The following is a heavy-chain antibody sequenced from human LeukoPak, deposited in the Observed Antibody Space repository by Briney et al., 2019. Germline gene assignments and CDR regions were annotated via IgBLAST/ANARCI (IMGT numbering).Heavy chain of an antibody. CDR1: GFTFSSYA. J-gene: IGHJ6*03. D-gene: IGHD2-2*02. CDR3: AKPYCSSTSCYNYYYMDV. CDR2: ISGSGGST. Sequence: PGGSLRLSCAASGFTFSSYAMSWVRQAPGKGLEWVSVISGSGGSTYYADSVRGRFTISRDNPKNTLYLQMNSLRGEDTAVYYCAKPYCSSTSCYNYYYMDVWGKGTTVTVSS. V-gene: IGHV3-23*01.